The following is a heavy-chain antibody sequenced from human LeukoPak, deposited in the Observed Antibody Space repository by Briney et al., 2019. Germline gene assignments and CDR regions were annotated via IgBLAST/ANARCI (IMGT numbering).Heavy chain of an antibody. CDR1: GFRFITYA. V-gene: IGHV3-23*01. D-gene: IGHD3-22*01. Sequence: GGSLRLSCAASGFRFITYAINWVRQAPGKGLEGVSSVSGSGGSTYYADSVKGRFTISRDNSKNTLYLQMNSLRAEDTALYYCAKDGLYYDGSEHVYYFDSWGQGTLVTVSS. CDR3: AKDGLYYDGSEHVYYFDS. CDR2: VSGSGGST. J-gene: IGHJ4*02.